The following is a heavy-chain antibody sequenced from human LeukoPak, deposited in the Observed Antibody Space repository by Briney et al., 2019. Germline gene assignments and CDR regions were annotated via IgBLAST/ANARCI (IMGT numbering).Heavy chain of an antibody. J-gene: IGHJ4*02. D-gene: IGHD6-13*01. V-gene: IGHV4-34*01. CDR1: GGSFSGYC. CDR2: INHSGST. CDR3: AREQLGPFDY. Sequence: PSETLSLTCAVYGGSFSGYCWSWIRQPPGKGLEWIGEINHSGSTNYNPSLKSRVTISVDTSKNQFSLKLSSVTAADTAVYYCAREQLGPFDYWGQGTLVTVSS.